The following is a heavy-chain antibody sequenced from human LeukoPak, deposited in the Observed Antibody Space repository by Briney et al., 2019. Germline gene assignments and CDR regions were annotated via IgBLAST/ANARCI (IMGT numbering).Heavy chain of an antibody. CDR1: GYTFTTYY. CDR2: MNPNSGNT. D-gene: IGHD1-26*01. CDR3: ARAPGGSSYYYYMDV. Sequence: ASVKVSCKASGYTFTTYYMHWVRQANGQGLEWMGWMNPNSGNTGYAQKFQGRVTMTRDTSISTAYMELSSLRSEDTAVYYCARAPGGSSYYYYMDVWGKGTTVTISS. V-gene: IGHV1-8*02. J-gene: IGHJ6*03.